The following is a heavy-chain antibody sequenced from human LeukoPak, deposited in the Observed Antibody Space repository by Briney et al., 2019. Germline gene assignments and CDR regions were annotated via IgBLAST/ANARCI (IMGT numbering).Heavy chain of an antibody. CDR1: GFTFSIAW. D-gene: IGHD4-23*01. CDR2: IKSKTDGGTT. Sequence: GGSLRLSCAASGFTFSIAWMSWVRQAPGKGLEWVGRIKSKTDGGTTDYAAPVKGRFTISRDDSKNTLYLQMNSLKTEDTAVYYCTTDGANPGTTVVTRFDYWGQGTLVTVSS. CDR3: TTDGANPGTTVVTRFDY. V-gene: IGHV3-15*01. J-gene: IGHJ4*02.